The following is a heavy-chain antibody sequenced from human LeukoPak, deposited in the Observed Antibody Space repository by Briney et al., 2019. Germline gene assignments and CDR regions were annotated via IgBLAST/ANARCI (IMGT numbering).Heavy chain of an antibody. CDR3: AAPPRYCSSTSCYFGY. V-gene: IGHV1-18*04. Sequence: ASVKVSCKASGYTFTSYYMHWVRQAPGQGLEWMGWISAYNGNTNYAQKLQGRVTMTTDTSTSTAYMELRSLRSDDTAVYYCAAPPRYCSSTSCYFGYWGQGTLVTVSS. CDR1: GYTFTSYY. D-gene: IGHD2-2*01. CDR2: ISAYNGNT. J-gene: IGHJ4*02.